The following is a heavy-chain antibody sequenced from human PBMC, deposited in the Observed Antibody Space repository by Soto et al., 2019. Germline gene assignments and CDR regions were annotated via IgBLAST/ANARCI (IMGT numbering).Heavy chain of an antibody. CDR2: VNPRGGST. Sequence: ASVKVSCKASGYIFTAYSMHWVRRAPGQGLEWMGVVNPRGGSTNYAQKFQGRITMTRDTSRSTVYMDLSCLTSDDTAVYYCARGENCRGCICYSEYFQLWGQGTLVTVSS. D-gene: IGHD2-15*01. V-gene: IGHV1-46*01. J-gene: IGHJ1*01. CDR3: ARGENCRGCICYSEYFQL. CDR1: GYIFTAYS.